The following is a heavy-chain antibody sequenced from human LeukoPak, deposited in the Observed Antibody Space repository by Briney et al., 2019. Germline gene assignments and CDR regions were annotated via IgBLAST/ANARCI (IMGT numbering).Heavy chain of an antibody. CDR3: ARLGDSGSTLNWFDP. D-gene: IGHD3-10*01. Sequence: AETLSLTCTVSGGYISSTNYYWGWIRQPPGKGLEWIGSIYSSGSTYYNPSLKSPVTIFVDTSKSQFSLKLSSVTAADTAVYYCARLGDSGSTLNWFDPWGQGTLVTVSS. CDR1: GGYISSTNYY. V-gene: IGHV4-39*01. CDR2: IYSSGST. J-gene: IGHJ5*02.